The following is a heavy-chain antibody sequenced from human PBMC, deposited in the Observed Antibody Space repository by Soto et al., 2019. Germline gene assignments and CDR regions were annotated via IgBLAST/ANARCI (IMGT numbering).Heavy chain of an antibody. CDR3: AKARSSTNFDY. CDR1: GFTFSSYA. D-gene: IGHD1-26*01. Sequence: EVQLVESGGGLVKPGGSLRLSCAASGFTFSSYAMNWVRQAPGKGLEWVSAMSGSGDSTYYADSVKGRFTISRDNSKNTLHLQMNSLRAEDTAVYYCAKARSSTNFDYWGQGTLVTVSS. V-gene: IGHV3-23*04. CDR2: MSGSGDST. J-gene: IGHJ4*02.